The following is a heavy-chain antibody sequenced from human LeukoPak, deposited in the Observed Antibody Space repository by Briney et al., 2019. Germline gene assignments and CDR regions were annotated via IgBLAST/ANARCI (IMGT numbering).Heavy chain of an antibody. V-gene: IGHV3-23*01. J-gene: IGHJ4*02. CDR1: GFTFSNYA. Sequence: GGSLRLSCAASGFTFSNYAMSWVRQAPGKGLEWVSAISGSASSTYHADSVKGRFTISRDNSKNTLYLQMGSLRAEDMAVYYCARGGGSSWRNYFDYWGQGTLVTVSS. CDR2: ISGSASST. D-gene: IGHD6-13*01. CDR3: ARGGGSSWRNYFDY.